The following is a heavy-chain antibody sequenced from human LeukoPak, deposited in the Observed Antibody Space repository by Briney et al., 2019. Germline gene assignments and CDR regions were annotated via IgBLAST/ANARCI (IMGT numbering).Heavy chain of an antibody. CDR1: GFTSSSYS. V-gene: IGHV3-21*01. J-gene: IGHJ4*02. D-gene: IGHD2-2*01. CDR3: ARGMIHREVTCSSTSCYWEYYFDY. CDR2: ISSSSSYI. Sequence: GGSLRLSCAASGFTSSSYSMNWVRQAPGKGLEWVSSISSSSSYIYYADSVKGRFTISRDNAKNSLYLQMNSLRAEDTAVYYCARGMIHREVTCSSTSCYWEYYFDYWGQGTLVTVSS.